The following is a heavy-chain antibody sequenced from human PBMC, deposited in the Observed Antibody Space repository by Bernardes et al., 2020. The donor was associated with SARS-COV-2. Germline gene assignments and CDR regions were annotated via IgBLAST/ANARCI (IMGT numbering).Heavy chain of an antibody. CDR1: GFTFGSYW. CDR3: ARGPIAGTPMSQVDRRFDP. CDR2: IESDGSTS. V-gene: IGHV3-74*01. D-gene: IGHD5-18*01. J-gene: IGHJ5*02. Sequence: GSLRLSCAASGFTFGSYWMHWVRQVPGKGLVWVSRIESDGSTSTYADFVKGRFVVSRDNAKSTLFLQMNGLRDDDTAVYYCARGPIAGTPMSQVDRRFDPWGQGTLVTVSS.